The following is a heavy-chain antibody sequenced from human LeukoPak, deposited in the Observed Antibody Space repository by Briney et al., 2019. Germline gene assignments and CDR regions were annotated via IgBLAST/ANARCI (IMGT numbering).Heavy chain of an antibody. J-gene: IGHJ4*02. V-gene: IGHV3-30-3*01. CDR2: ISYDGSNK. Sequence: PGGSLRLSCAASGFTFSSYAMHWVRQAPGKGLEWVAVISYDGSNKYYADSVKGRFTISRGNSKNTLYLQMNSLRAEDTAVYYCAQRATDYWGQGTLVTVSS. D-gene: IGHD2-2*01. CDR1: GFTFSSYA. CDR3: AQRATDY.